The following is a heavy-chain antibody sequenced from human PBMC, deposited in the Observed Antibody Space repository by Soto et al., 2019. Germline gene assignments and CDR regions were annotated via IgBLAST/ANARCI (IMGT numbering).Heavy chain of an antibody. CDR1: GFTFISYA. J-gene: IGHJ6*02. Sequence: GGSLRLSCAASGFTFISYAMHWVRQAPGKGLEWVAVISYDGSNKYYADSVKGRFTISRDNSKNTLYLQMNSLRAEDTAVYYCARDLLRLAPNYYYYGMDVWGQGTTVTVSS. D-gene: IGHD3-3*01. CDR2: ISYDGSNK. CDR3: ARDLLRLAPNYYYYGMDV. V-gene: IGHV3-30-3*01.